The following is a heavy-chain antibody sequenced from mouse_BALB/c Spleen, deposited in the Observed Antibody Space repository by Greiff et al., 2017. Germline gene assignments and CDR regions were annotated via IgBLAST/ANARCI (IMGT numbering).Heavy chain of an antibody. J-gene: IGHJ4*01. D-gene: IGHD2-3*01. CDR2: INPSNGGT. V-gene: IGHV1S16*01. Sequence: QVQLQQSGAELVKPGASVKLSCKASGYTFTSYYMYWVKQRPGQGLEWIGEINPSNGGTNFNEKFKSKATLTVDKSSSTAYMQLSSLTSEDSAVYYCTIRLLYAMDYWGQGTSVTVSS. CDR3: TIRLLYAMDY. CDR1: GYTFTSYY.